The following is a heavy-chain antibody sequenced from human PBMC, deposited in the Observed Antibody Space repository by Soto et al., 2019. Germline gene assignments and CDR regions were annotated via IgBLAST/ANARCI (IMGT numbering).Heavy chain of an antibody. D-gene: IGHD6-13*01. CDR3: ARGDSSSSPDY. CDR1: GGSIISYY. J-gene: IGHJ4*02. Sequence: SAALSLTCTVSGGSIISYYWSWIRQPPGKGLEWIGYIYYSGSTNYNPSLKSRVTISVDTSKNQFSLKLSSVTAADTAVYYCARGDSSSSPDYWGQGTLVTVS. CDR2: IYYSGST. V-gene: IGHV4-59*12.